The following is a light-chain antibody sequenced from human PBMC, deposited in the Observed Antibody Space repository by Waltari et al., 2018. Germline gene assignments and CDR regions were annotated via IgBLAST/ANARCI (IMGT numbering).Light chain of an antibody. Sequence: QSALTQPASVSGSPGQSITISCTGTSSDVGGYNYISWYHQHPGKAPKLMVYEVSNRPSGFSNRFSGSKSGNTASLTISGLQAEDEADYYCSSYTSAITLVFATGTKVTVL. CDR2: EVS. J-gene: IGLJ1*01. V-gene: IGLV2-14*01. CDR1: SSDVGGYNY. CDR3: SSYTSAITLV.